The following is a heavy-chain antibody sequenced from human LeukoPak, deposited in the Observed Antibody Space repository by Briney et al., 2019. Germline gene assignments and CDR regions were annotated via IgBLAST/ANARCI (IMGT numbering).Heavy chain of an antibody. V-gene: IGHV3-30*18. D-gene: IGHD6-19*01. CDR2: VAYDGSNT. CDR1: GFSFSSYG. J-gene: IGHJ4*02. Sequence: GTPLRLSCAASGFSFSSYGMHWVRQAPGKGLEWVAVVAYDGSNTVYADSMKGRFTISRDNSKNTLYLQMNSLRADDTAVYYCAKVLSSGWGNFDYWGQGTLVTVFS. CDR3: AKVLSSGWGNFDY.